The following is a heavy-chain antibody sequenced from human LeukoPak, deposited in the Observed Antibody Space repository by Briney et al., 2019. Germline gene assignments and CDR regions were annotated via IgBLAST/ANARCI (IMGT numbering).Heavy chain of an antibody. Sequence: SQTLSLTCTDSGGSISSGSYYWSWIRQPAGKGLEWIGRIYTSGSTNYNPSLKSRVTISVDTSKNPFSLKLSSVTAEDTAVYYCARASGSYFWYYFDYWGQGILVTVSS. V-gene: IGHV4-61*02. J-gene: IGHJ4*02. CDR1: GGSISSGSYY. CDR3: ARASGSYFWYYFDY. CDR2: IYTSGST. D-gene: IGHD1-26*01.